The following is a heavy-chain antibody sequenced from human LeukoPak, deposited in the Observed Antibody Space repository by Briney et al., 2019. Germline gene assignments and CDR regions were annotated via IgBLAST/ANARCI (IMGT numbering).Heavy chain of an antibody. CDR3: ARRNEGAVFGWYYCYMDV. V-gene: IGHV4-4*09. D-gene: IGHD1-26*01. Sequence: SETLSLTCTVSGGSISGYYWSWIRQPPGKGLEWIGYIYTSGSTNYNPSLKSRVTISVDTSKNQFSLKLSSVTAADTAVYYCARRNEGAVFGWYYCYMDVWGKGTTVTVSS. CDR1: GGSISGYY. CDR2: IYTSGST. J-gene: IGHJ6*03.